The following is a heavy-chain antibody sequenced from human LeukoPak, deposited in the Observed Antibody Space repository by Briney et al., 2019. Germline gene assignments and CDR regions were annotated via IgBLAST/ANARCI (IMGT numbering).Heavy chain of an antibody. Sequence: GGSLRLSCAASGFTFSSYSMNWVRQAPGKGLEWVSSISSSSSYIYYADSVKGRFTISRDNAKNSLYLQMNSLRAEDTAVYYCARVSAAGAXXXWGQGXXXTVSS. J-gene: IGHJ3*01. CDR2: ISSSSSYI. D-gene: IGHD6-13*01. V-gene: IGHV3-21*01. CDR3: ARVSAAGAXXX. CDR1: GFTFSSYS.